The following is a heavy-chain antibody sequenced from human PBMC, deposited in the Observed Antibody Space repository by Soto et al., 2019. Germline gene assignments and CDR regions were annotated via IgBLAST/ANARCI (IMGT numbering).Heavy chain of an antibody. D-gene: IGHD1-26*01. Sequence: EGQLVESGGGLVQPGGSLRLSCAASGFTFSTYWRNWVRQVPGKGLVWVSLINPDGSTTTYADSVKGRFIIFRDNTKNTVYLQMNSLRVEDTAVYYCARDLRGSPDYWGQGTLVTVSS. J-gene: IGHJ4*02. CDR2: INPDGSTT. CDR1: GFTFSTYW. CDR3: ARDLRGSPDY. V-gene: IGHV3-74*01.